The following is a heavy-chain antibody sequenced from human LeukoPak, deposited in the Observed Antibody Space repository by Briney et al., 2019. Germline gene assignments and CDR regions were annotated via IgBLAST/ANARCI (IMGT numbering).Heavy chain of an antibody. CDR1: GFTFSSYS. V-gene: IGHV3-21*01. D-gene: IGHD3-10*01. Sequence: PGGSLRLSCAASGFTFSSYSMNWVRQAPGQGLEWVSSISSSSSYIYYADSVKGRFTISRDNAKNSLYLQMNSLRAEDTAVYYCARDYYGSGSYSWFDPWGQGTLVTVSS. CDR3: ARDYYGSGSYSWFDP. CDR2: ISSSSSYI. J-gene: IGHJ5*02.